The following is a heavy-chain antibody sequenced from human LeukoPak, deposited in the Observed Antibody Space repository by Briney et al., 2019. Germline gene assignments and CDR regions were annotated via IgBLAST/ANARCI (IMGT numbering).Heavy chain of an antibody. CDR1: GFTFSSYA. J-gene: IGHJ3*02. V-gene: IGHV3-30-3*01. CDR2: ISYDGSNK. CDR3: ARASVYDYVWGRIVGGGAFDI. Sequence: GGSLRLSCAASGFTFSSYAMHWVRQAPGKGLEWVAVISYDGSNKYYADSVKGRFTISRDNSKNTLYLQMNSLRAEDTAVYYCARASVYDYVWGRIVGGGAFDIWGQGTMVTVSS. D-gene: IGHD3-16*01.